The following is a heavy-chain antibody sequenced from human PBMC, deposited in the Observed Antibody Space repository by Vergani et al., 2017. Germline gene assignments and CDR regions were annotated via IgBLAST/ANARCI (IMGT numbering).Heavy chain of an antibody. CDR1: GYIFSNFW. D-gene: IGHD3-10*01. CDR2: IYPGDSEF. J-gene: IGHJ3*01. Sequence: EKQLVQSGSETKKPGESLKISCQAFGYIFSNFWIGWVRQRPGRGQEWMGIIYPGDSEFKSNPTFRGQVIFSVDTSVNTAYLQLRSLQASDTATYFCASGGHGSENGGALQLWGQGTNITVSS. V-gene: IGHV5-51*01. CDR3: ASGGHGSENGGALQL.